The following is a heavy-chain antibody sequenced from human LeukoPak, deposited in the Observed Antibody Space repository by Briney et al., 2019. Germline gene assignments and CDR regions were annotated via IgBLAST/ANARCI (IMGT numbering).Heavy chain of an antibody. Sequence: SETPSLTCTVSGGSINNYDWSWVRQPPGKGLEWIGYIYYSGSTNYNPSLKSRVTISVDTSKNQFSLKLSSVTAADTAVYYCARANSSGYYPPMAFDIWGQGTMVTVSS. J-gene: IGHJ3*02. V-gene: IGHV4-59*01. CDR2: IYYSGST. CDR3: ARANSSGYYPPMAFDI. D-gene: IGHD3-22*01. CDR1: GGSINNYD.